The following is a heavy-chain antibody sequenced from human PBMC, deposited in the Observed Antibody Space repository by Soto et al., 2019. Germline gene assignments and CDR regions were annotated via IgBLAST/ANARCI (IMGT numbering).Heavy chain of an antibody. CDR1: GGSISSSSYY. CDR2: IYYSGST. V-gene: IGHV4-39*01. D-gene: IGHD3-10*01. J-gene: IGHJ4*02. Sequence: QLQLQESGPGLVKPSETLSLTCTVSGGSISSSSYYWGWIRQPPGRGLEGIGSIYYSGSTYYNPSLRSRVTISVDTSKNPFSLKLSAVTAADTAVYYCANILWFGELLEFYFDYWGQGTLVTVSS. CDR3: ANILWFGELLEFYFDY.